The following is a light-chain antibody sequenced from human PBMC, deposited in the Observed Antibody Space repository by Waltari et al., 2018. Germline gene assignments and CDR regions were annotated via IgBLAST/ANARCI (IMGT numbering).Light chain of an antibody. V-gene: IGKV3-20*01. CDR3: QQYDGEVVT. CDR2: GTS. CDR1: QSVTSSS. Sequence: EIVLTQSPGTLSLSPGERATLSCRASQSVTSSSLTWYQQKLGQAPRLLIYGTSSRATGIPDRFSGSGSGTDFTLTISRLEPEDFAVYYCQQYDGEVVTFGGGTKVEI. J-gene: IGKJ4*01.